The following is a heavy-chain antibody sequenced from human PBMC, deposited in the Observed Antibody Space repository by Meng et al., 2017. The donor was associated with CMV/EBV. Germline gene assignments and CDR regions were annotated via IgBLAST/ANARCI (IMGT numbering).Heavy chain of an antibody. CDR3: AKGPLYCSSTSCSFFDY. J-gene: IGHJ4*02. Sequence: GESLKISCAASGFTFSSYGMHWVRQAPGKGLEWVAFIRYDGSNKYYADSVKGRFTISRDNSKNTLYLQMNSLRAEDTAVYYCAKGPLYCSSTSCSFFDYWGQGTLVTVSS. D-gene: IGHD2-2*01. CDR2: IRYDGSNK. CDR1: GFTFSSYG. V-gene: IGHV3-30*02.